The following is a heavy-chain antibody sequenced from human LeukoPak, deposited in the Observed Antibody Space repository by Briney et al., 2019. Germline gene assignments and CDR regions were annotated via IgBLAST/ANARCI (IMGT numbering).Heavy chain of an antibody. Sequence: KSSETLSLTCSISGGSVSDSNWWGWIRQPPGKGLEWIGYIYYTGSIYYNPSLKSRVTMSVDTSKNQFSLRLSSVTAVDTAVYYCARKTDAKSYYPDWGQGTLVTVSS. V-gene: IGHV4-28*05. CDR3: ARKTDAKSYYPD. D-gene: IGHD3-10*01. CDR1: GGSVSDSNW. J-gene: IGHJ4*02. CDR2: IYYTGSI.